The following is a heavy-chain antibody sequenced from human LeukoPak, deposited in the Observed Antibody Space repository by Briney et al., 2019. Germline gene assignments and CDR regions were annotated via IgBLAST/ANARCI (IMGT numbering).Heavy chain of an antibody. CDR2: MNPNNGNT. CDR1: GYTFTGYY. V-gene: IGHV1-8*02. J-gene: IGHJ4*02. D-gene: IGHD6-13*01. CDR3: ATSPISSRGY. Sequence: ASVKVSCKASGYTFTGYYMHWVRQAPGQGLEWMGWMNPNNGNTGYAQKFQGRVTMTRNTSISTAYMELSSLRSEDTAVYYCATSPISSRGYWGQGTLVTVSS.